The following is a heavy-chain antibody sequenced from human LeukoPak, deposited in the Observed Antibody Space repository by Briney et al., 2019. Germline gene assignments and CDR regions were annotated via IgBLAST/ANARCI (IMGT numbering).Heavy chain of an antibody. Sequence: ASMKVSCKASGYRFITYGLSWVRQAPGQGLEWMGWISAYNGNTNYAQKLQGRVTMTTDTSTSTAYMELRSLRSDDTAVYYCARDVFEGFGERVIDAFDIWGQGTMVTVSS. CDR3: ARDVFEGFGERVIDAFDI. J-gene: IGHJ3*02. CDR1: GYRFITYG. D-gene: IGHD3-10*01. V-gene: IGHV1-18*01. CDR2: ISAYNGNT.